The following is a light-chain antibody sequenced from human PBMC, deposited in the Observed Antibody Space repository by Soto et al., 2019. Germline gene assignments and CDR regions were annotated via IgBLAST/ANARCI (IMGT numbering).Light chain of an antibody. J-gene: IGKJ3*01. CDR1: QGVSTSY. CDR2: GAS. V-gene: IGKV3-20*01. CDR3: HQYGTAPLT. Sequence: EVVLTQSPGTLSLSPGERATLSCRASQGVSTSYGASSRATGIPDRFSGSGSGTDFTLTISRLEPEDFSVDYCHQYGTAPLTFGPGTKVDIK.